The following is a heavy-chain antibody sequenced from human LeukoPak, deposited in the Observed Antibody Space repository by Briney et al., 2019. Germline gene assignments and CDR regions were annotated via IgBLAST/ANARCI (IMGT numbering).Heavy chain of an antibody. D-gene: IGHD5-24*01. V-gene: IGHV3-21*01. Sequence: GGSLRLSCAASGFTFSSYSMNWVRQAPGKGLEWVSSISSSSSYVYYADSVKGRFTISRDNAKNSLYLQMNSLRAEDTAVYYCAKLDGREDAFDIWGQGTMVTVSS. CDR2: ISSSSSYV. CDR1: GFTFSSYS. CDR3: AKLDGREDAFDI. J-gene: IGHJ3*02.